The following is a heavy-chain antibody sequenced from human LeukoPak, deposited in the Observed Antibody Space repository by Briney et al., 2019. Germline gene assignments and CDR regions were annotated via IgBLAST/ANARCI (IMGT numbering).Heavy chain of an antibody. CDR3: ARESGPPTFRATSGVDY. CDR1: GGSFSGYY. CDR2: INHSGST. D-gene: IGHD1-26*01. J-gene: IGHJ4*02. Sequence: PSETLSLTCAVYGGSFSGYYWSWIRQPPGKGLEWIGEINHSGSTNYNPSLKSRVTISVDTSKNQFSLKLSSVTAADTAVYYCARESGPPTFRATSGVDYWGQGTLVTVSS. V-gene: IGHV4-34*01.